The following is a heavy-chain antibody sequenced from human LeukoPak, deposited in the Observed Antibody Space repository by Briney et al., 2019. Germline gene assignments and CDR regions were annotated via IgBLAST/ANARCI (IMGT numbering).Heavy chain of an antibody. CDR2: IYSGGST. J-gene: IGHJ4*02. D-gene: IGHD6-6*01. CDR3: ARGEYSSSSGGHYFDY. V-gene: IGHV3-53*01. Sequence: PGGSLRLSCAASGFTVSSNYMSWVRQAPGKGLEWVSVIYSGGSTYYSDSVKGRFTISRDNSKNTLYLQMNSLRAEDTAVYYCARGEYSSSSGGHYFDYWGQGTLVTVSS. CDR1: GFTVSSNY.